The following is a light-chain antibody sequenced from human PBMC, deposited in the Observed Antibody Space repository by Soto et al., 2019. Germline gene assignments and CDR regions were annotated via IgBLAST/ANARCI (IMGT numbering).Light chain of an antibody. CDR2: DST. J-gene: IGKJ5*01. V-gene: IGKV3-11*01. CDR1: QSINTS. CDR3: QPGNAWATTT. Sequence: QSASTLTLSPRERATLSCRASQSINTSLAWYQQKPGQPPRLVVYDSTLRANGVPDRFSGSRSGTEITLTINCLEPEDYAVYYSQPGNAWATTTFSQDTRQEV.